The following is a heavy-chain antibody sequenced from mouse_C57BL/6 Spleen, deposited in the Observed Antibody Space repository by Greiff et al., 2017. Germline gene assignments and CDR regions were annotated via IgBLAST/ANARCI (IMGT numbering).Heavy chain of an antibody. CDR2: IYPRSGNT. Sequence: QVQLQQSGAELARPGASVKLSCKASGYTFTSYGISWVKQRTGQGLEWIGEIYPRSGNTYYNEKFKGKATLTADKSSSTAYMELRSLTSEDSSVCFCARVRRPYYFDYWGQGTTLTVSS. J-gene: IGHJ2*01. CDR1: GYTFTSYG. V-gene: IGHV1-81*01. CDR3: ARVRRPYYFDY.